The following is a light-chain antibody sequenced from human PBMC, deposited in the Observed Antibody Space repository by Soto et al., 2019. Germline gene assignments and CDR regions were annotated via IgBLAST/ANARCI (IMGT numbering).Light chain of an antibody. Sequence: EIVLTQSPATLSLSPGERATLSCRASQSVSSYLAWYQQKPGQAPRLLIYDASNRATGIPARFSGSGSGTDFSLTISSLEPEDFAVYYCPQPSTFGHGTKVDIK. CDR3: PQPST. CDR2: DAS. V-gene: IGKV3-11*01. CDR1: QSVSSY. J-gene: IGKJ1*01.